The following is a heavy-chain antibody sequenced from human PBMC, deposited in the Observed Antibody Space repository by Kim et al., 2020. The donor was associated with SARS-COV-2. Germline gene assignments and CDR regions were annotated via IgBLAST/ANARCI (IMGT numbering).Heavy chain of an antibody. J-gene: IGHJ4*02. D-gene: IGHD5-12*01. CDR1: GFTFGDYA. V-gene: IGHV3-9*01. Sequence: GRSLRLSCAASGFTFGDYAMHWVRQAPGKGLEWVSGISWNSGSIGYADSVKGRFTISRDNAKNSLYLQMNSLRAEDTALYYCAKGDHGSYDGGVDYWGQGTLVIVSS. CDR3: AKGDHGSYDGGVDY. CDR2: ISWNSGSI.